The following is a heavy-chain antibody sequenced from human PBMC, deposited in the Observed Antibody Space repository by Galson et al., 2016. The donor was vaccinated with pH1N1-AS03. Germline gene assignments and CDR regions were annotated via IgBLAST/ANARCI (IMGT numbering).Heavy chain of an antibody. Sequence: SVKVSCKASVYTSTTYGISWVRQAPGQGLEWMGWISAYYGDTHFAHKFQERVTLTRDTSTATAYMELRNLRSDDAAVYYCVRESEISGVVFFNYWGQGTLVTVSS. V-gene: IGHV1-18*01. D-gene: IGHD3-3*01. J-gene: IGHJ4*02. CDR2: ISAYYGDT. CDR3: VRESEISGVVFFNY. CDR1: VYTSTTYG.